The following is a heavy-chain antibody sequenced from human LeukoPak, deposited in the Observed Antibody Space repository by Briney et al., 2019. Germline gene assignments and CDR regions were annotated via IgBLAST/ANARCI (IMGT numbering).Heavy chain of an antibody. CDR1: GGSFSGYY. Sequence: PSETLSLTCAVYGGSFSGYYWSWIRQPPGKGLEWIGEINHSGSTNYNPSLKSRVTISVDTSKNQFSLKLSSVTAADTAVYYCANRRGYSYGYGPWGQGTLVTVSS. J-gene: IGHJ4*02. CDR3: ANRRGYSYGYGP. D-gene: IGHD5-18*01. CDR2: INHSGST. V-gene: IGHV4-34*01.